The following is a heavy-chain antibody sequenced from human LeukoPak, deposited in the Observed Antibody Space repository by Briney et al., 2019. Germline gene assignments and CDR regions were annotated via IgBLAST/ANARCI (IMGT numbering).Heavy chain of an antibody. J-gene: IGHJ3*02. Sequence: ASVKLSCTASGYTFTSYYMHWVRQAPGQGLEWMGWINPNSGGTNYAQKFQGRVTMNRDTSISTAYMELSRLRSDDTAVYYCARENIAVADAFDIWGQGTMVTVSS. CDR1: GYTFTSYY. CDR2: INPNSGGT. D-gene: IGHD6-19*01. V-gene: IGHV1-2*02. CDR3: ARENIAVADAFDI.